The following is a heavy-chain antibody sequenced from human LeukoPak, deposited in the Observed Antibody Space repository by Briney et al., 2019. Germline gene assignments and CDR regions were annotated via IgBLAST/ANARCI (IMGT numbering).Heavy chain of an antibody. CDR3: ARDSSSSWYPVTEYYYFDY. J-gene: IGHJ4*02. Sequence: SVKVSCKASEGTFSSYAISWVRQAPGQGLEWXXXXXXXXGTANYAQKFQGRVTITADESTSTAYMELSSLRSEDTAVYYCARDSSSSWYPVTEYYYFDYWGQGTLVTVSS. CDR1: EGTFSSYA. CDR2: XXXXXGTA. V-gene: IGHV1-69*01. D-gene: IGHD6-13*01.